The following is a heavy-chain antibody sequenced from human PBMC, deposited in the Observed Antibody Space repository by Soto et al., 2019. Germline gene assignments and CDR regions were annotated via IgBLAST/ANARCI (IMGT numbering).Heavy chain of an antibody. V-gene: IGHV1-69*01. D-gene: IGHD6-6*01. CDR2: IIPIFGTA. Sequence: SCWVQQAPGQGLEWMGGIIPIFGTANYAQKFQGRVTITADESTSTAYMELSSLRSEDTAVYYCARGSIGARPPAYWGQRTLVPGSP. CDR3: ARGSIGARPPAY. J-gene: IGHJ4*02.